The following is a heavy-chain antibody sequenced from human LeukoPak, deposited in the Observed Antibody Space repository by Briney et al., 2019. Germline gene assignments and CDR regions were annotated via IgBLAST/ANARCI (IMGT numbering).Heavy chain of an antibody. J-gene: IGHJ1*01. CDR2: IYTSGNT. CDR1: GGSISSGTYY. Sequence: PSETLSLTCSVSGGSISSGTYYWRWIRQPAGKGLEWIGHIYTSGNTNYNPSLKSRVTISLDTSKNQFSLKLRPVTAADTAVYYCARDSSSPRVKYFQHWGQGTLVTVSS. D-gene: IGHD6-6*01. CDR3: ARDSSSPRVKYFQH. V-gene: IGHV4-61*09.